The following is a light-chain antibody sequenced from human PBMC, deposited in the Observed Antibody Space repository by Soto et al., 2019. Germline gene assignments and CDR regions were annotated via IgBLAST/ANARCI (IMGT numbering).Light chain of an antibody. J-gene: IGKJ5*01. Sequence: IVVTQSPATLPLSPGERATLPXRASQSFSIYFAWYQQKRGXPPRXXXANXSNRANGSPARFSGSGSGTDFTRTSSSLEPEYFVVYYCQQRRSRPRTFGQGTRLEIK. CDR1: QSFSIY. CDR3: QQRRSRPRT. CDR2: NXS. V-gene: IGKV3-11*01.